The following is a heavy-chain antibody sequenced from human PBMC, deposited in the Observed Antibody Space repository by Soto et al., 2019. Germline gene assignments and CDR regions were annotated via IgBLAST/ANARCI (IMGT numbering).Heavy chain of an antibody. J-gene: IGHJ4*02. CDR3: ARAKITGLFDY. Sequence: SETLSLTCAVYGGSFSGYYWTWIRQPPGTGLEWIGEINHSGSTNYNPSLKSRVTISVDTSKNQFSLKLTSVTAADTAVYYCARAKITGLFDYWGQGTLVTVSS. CDR2: INHSGST. V-gene: IGHV4-34*01. CDR1: GGSFSGYY. D-gene: IGHD2-8*02.